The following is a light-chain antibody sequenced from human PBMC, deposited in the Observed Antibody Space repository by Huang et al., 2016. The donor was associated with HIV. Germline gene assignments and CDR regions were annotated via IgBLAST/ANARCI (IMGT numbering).Light chain of an antibody. V-gene: IGKV3-15*01. J-gene: IGKJ4*01. CDR3: HQYNNWLLS. Sequence: EIVMTQSPATLSVSPGQRVTLSCRANRSVSTNLAWYQQRPGQAPRLLIYGSSTRAPGIPARFSGSGSGTDFSLTISSLQSEDFALHYCHQYNNWLLSFGGGTRV. CDR1: RSVSTN. CDR2: GSS.